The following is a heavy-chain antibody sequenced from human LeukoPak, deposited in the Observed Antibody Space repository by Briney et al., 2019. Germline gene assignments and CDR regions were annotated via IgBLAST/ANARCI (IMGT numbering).Heavy chain of an antibody. CDR2: IIPILGIA. V-gene: IGHV1-69*02. J-gene: IGHJ5*02. Sequence: GASVKVSCKASGGTFSSYTISWVRQALGQGLEWMGRIIPILGIANYAQKFQGRVTITADKSTSTAYMELSSLRSEDTAVYYCAMTIFGVVIIAGWFDPWGQGTLVTVSS. D-gene: IGHD3-3*01. CDR3: AMTIFGVVIIAGWFDP. CDR1: GGTFSSYT.